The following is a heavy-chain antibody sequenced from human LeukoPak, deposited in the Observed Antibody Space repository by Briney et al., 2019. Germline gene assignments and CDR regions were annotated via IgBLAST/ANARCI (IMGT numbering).Heavy chain of an antibody. CDR2: ISDIGSI. Sequence: SETLSLTCTVSGGSISSYSWSWIRQPPGKGLEWIAYISDIGSINYNPSLKSRVTISLDTSKDQFSLKLSSVTAADTAVYYCAGHHPRNTVDFWGQGTLVTVSS. J-gene: IGHJ4*02. CDR1: GGSISSYS. CDR3: AGHHPRNTVDF. V-gene: IGHV4-59*08. D-gene: IGHD2-8*02.